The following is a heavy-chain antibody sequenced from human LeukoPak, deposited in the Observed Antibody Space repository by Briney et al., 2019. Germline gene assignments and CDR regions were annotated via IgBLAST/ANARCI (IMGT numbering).Heavy chain of an antibody. V-gene: IGHV4-34*01. Sequence: PSETLSLTCAVYGGSFSGYYWSWIRQPPGKGLEWIGETNHSGSTNYNPSLKSRVTISVDTSKNQFSLKLTSVTAADTAMYFCARGKVATSYFDYWGQGTLVTVSS. D-gene: IGHD5-12*01. CDR2: TNHSGST. CDR1: GGSFSGYY. J-gene: IGHJ4*02. CDR3: ARGKVATSYFDY.